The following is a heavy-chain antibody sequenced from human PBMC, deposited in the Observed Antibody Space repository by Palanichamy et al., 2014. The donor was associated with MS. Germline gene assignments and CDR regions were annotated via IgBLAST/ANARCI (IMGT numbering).Heavy chain of an antibody. V-gene: IGHV3-30*04. J-gene: IGHJ4*02. CDR1: GFTFNSYA. CDR2: ISYDGSNK. CDR3: AREGPPSDRWKNDY. D-gene: IGHD1-1*01. Sequence: QVQLVGSGGGVVQPGRSLRLSCVASGFTFNSYAMHWVRQAPGKGLEWVAVISYDGSNKYYADSVKGRFTISRDNSKNTLYLQMNSLRAEDTAVYYCAREGPPSDRWKNDYWGQGTLVTVSS.